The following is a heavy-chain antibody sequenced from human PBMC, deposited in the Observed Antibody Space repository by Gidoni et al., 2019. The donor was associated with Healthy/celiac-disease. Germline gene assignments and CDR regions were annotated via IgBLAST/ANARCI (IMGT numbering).Heavy chain of an antibody. V-gene: IGHV4-39*01. Sequence: QLQLQESGPGLVKPSETLSLTCTVSGGSISSSSYYWGWIRQPPGKGLEWIGIIYYSGSPYYNPSLKSRVTISVDTSKNQFSLKLSSVTAADTAVYYCASELAAAGLYGMDVWGQGTTVTVSS. J-gene: IGHJ6*02. CDR2: IYYSGSP. CDR1: GGSISSSSYY. CDR3: ASELAAAGLYGMDV. D-gene: IGHD6-13*01.